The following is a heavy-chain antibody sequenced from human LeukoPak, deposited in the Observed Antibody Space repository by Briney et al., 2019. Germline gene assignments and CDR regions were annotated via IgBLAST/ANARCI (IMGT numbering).Heavy chain of an antibody. CDR2: IRYDGSNK. J-gene: IGHJ4*02. CDR1: GFTFSSYG. Sequence: GGSLRLSCAASGFTFSSYGMHWVRQAPGKGLEWVAFIRYDGSNKYYADSVKGRFTISRDNSKNTLYLQMNSLRAEDTAVYYCAKDRAKAVWFGESPFDYWGQGTLVTVSS. V-gene: IGHV3-30*02. CDR3: AKDRAKAVWFGESPFDY. D-gene: IGHD3-10*01.